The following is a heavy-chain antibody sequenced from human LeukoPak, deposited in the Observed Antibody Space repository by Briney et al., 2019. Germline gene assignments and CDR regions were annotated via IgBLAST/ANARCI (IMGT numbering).Heavy chain of an antibody. J-gene: IGHJ3*02. CDR2: IYYSGST. D-gene: IGHD6-19*01. V-gene: IGHV4-59*08. CDR3: ARQYSSGFFDAFDI. Sequence: EPSETLSLTCTVSGGSISSYYWSWIRQPPGKGLEWIGYIYYSGSTNYNPSLKSRVTISADTSKNQFSLKLSSVTAADTAVYYCARQYSSGFFDAFDIWGQGTMVTVSS. CDR1: GGSISSYY.